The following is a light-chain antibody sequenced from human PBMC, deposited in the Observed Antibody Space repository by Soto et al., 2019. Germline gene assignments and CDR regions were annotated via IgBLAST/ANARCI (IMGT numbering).Light chain of an antibody. CDR3: RQLNSYPRIT. CDR2: AAS. Sequence: DIQLTQSPSFLSASVGDRVTITCRASQCISSCLAWYQQKPGKAPKPPIYAASTLQSGVPSRFSGSGSGTEFTLTISSLQPEEFATYDCRQLNSYPRITVGGGTKVEIK. J-gene: IGKJ4*01. V-gene: IGKV1-9*01. CDR1: QCISSC.